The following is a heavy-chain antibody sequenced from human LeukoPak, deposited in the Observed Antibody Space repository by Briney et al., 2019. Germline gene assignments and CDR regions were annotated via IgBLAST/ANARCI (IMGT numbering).Heavy chain of an antibody. J-gene: IGHJ5*02. CDR1: GYTFTSYD. CDR3: AKRGYFDRKPFDH. V-gene: IGHV1-8*01. D-gene: IGHD3-9*01. Sequence: ASVKVSCKASGYTFTSYDINWVRQATGQGLEWMGWMNPNSGNTGYAQKFQGRVTMTRNTSISTAYMELSRLRSDDTAVYYCAKRGYFDRKPFDHWGQGTLVTVSS. CDR2: MNPNSGNT.